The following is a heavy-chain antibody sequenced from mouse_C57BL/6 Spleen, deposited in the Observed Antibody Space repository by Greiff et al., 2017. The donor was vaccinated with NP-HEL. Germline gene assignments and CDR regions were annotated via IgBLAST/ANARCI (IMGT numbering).Heavy chain of an antibody. CDR3: ARVASSGYPAWFAY. D-gene: IGHD3-2*02. V-gene: IGHV1-53*01. Sequence: VKLQQPGTELVKPGASVKLSCKASGYTFTSYWMHWVKQRPGQGLEWIGNINPSNGGTNYNEKFKSKATLTVDKSSSTAYMQLSSLTSEDSAVYYCARVASSGYPAWFAYWGQGTLVTVSA. CDR2: INPSNGGT. J-gene: IGHJ3*01. CDR1: GYTFTSYW.